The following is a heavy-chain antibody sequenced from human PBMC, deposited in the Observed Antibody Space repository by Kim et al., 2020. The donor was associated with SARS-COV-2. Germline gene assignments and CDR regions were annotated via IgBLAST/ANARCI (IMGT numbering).Heavy chain of an antibody. J-gene: IGHJ4*02. Sequence: GGSLRLSCAASGFTFSSYAMHWVRQAPGKGLEWVAGISYDGSNKYYADSVKGRFTISRDNSKNTLYLQMNSLRAEDTAVYYCARGTDFWSGYSEYYFDYWGQGTLVTFSS. V-gene: IGHV3-30-3*01. CDR1: GFTFSSYA. CDR3: ARGTDFWSGYSEYYFDY. D-gene: IGHD3-3*01. CDR2: ISYDGSNK.